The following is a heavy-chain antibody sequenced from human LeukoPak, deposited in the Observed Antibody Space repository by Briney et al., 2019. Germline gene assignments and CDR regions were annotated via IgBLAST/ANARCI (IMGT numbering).Heavy chain of an antibody. V-gene: IGHV3-23*01. D-gene: IGHD6-19*01. CDR1: GFTFSSYA. Sequence: PGGSLRLSCAASGFTFSSYAMSWVRQAPGKGLEWVSAISGSGGSTYYADSVKGRFTVSRDNSKNTLYLQMNSLRAEDTGIYYCAKDKNSGWYSPFDYWGQGALVTVSS. CDR3: AKDKNSGWYSPFDY. J-gene: IGHJ4*02. CDR2: ISGSGGST.